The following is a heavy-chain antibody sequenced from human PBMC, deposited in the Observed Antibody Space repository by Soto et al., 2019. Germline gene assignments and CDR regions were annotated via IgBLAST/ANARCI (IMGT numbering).Heavy chain of an antibody. V-gene: IGHV3-23*01. CDR1: GFTFTRYS. CDR3: AKARSYYDFWSGYDWFDP. D-gene: IGHD3-3*01. Sequence: GVSLRLSCSASGFTFTRYSMNWVRQAPGKGLEWVSAISGSGGSTYYADSVKGRFTISRDNSKNTLYLQMNSLRAEDTAVYYCAKARSYYDFWSGYDWFDPWGQGTLVTVSS. CDR2: ISGSGGST. J-gene: IGHJ5*02.